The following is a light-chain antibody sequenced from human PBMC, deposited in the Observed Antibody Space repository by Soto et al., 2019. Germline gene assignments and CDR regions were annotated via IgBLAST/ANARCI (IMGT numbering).Light chain of an antibody. V-gene: IGKV1-5*01. CDR3: QQYSSYSS. CDR2: DAS. Sequence: DIQMTQSPSTLSASVGDRVTITCRASQSISGWLAWYQQKPGKAPNLLISDASSFEIGVPSRFSGSGSGTEFTLTISVLQPDDLATYYCQQYSSYSSFGQGTKLEIK. J-gene: IGKJ2*01. CDR1: QSISGW.